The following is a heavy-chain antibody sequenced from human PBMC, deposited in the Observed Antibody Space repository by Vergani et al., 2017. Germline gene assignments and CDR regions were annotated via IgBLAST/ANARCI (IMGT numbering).Heavy chain of an antibody. CDR1: GFTSSYYG. J-gene: IGHJ1*01. D-gene: IGHD1-1*01. Sequence: QVHLVESGGGVVQPGRSLRLSCVVSGFTSSYYGMRWVRQAPGKGLEWVAVISYDGTQKYYADSVKGRFTISRDNSKSTLYLQMNSLRTEDTAVYYCATKSXGTPGCQIGYFREWGQGTLVTVSS. CDR3: ATKSXGTPGCQIGYFRE. V-gene: IGHV3-30*03. CDR2: ISYDGTQK.